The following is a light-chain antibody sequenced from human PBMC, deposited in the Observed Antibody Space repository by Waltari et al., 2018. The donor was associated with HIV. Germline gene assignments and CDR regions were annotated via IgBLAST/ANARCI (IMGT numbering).Light chain of an antibody. CDR3: QQYDTSPFT. CDR1: QRFRSDD. V-gene: IGKV3-20*01. CDR2: GAS. Sequence: EIILTKYPGSLSLSPGEGATLSCRTSQRFRSDDLTWYQQKRGQTPRLLIYGASSRATGIAERFSGSGSGTEFTLTISRLEPDDFAVYFCQQYDTSPFTFGPGTTVEIK. J-gene: IGKJ3*01.